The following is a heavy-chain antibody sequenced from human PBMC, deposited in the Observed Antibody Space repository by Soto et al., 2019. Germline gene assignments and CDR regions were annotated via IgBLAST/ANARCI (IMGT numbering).Heavy chain of an antibody. D-gene: IGHD2-2*01. CDR3: ARGADQLLLYGMDV. V-gene: IGHV1-8*01. CDR2: MNPNSGNT. Sequence: GASVKVSCKASGYTFTSYDINWVRQATGQGLEWMGWMNPNSGNTGYAQKFQGRVTMTRNTSISTAYMELSSLRSEDTAVYYCARGADQLLLYGMDVWGQGTTVTVSS. J-gene: IGHJ6*02. CDR1: GYTFTSYD.